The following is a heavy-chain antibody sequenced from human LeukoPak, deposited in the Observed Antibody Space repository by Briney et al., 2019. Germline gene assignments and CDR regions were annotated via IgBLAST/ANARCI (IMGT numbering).Heavy chain of an antibody. CDR2: ISYDGSNK. D-gene: IGHD1-26*01. CDR3: ARGRPVGASTVEDY. V-gene: IGHV3-30*04. CDR1: GFTFSSYA. J-gene: IGHJ4*02. Sequence: PGRSLRLSCAASGFTFSSYAMHWVRQAPGKGLEWVALISYDGSNKNYADSVKGRFTISRDNAKNSLYLQMNSLRAEDTAVYYCARGRPVGASTVEDYWGQGTLVTVSS.